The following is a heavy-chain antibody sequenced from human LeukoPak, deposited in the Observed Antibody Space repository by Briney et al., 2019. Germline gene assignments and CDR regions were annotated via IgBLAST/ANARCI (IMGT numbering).Heavy chain of an antibody. CDR2: ISGSGGST. J-gene: IGHJ6*03. V-gene: IGHV3-23*01. Sequence: PGGSLRLSCTVSGFTVSSNSMSWVRQAPGKGLEWVSAISGSGGSTYYADSVKGRFTISRDNSKNTLLLQMNSLRAEDTAVYYCAKRRGLELLYYYYMDVWGKGTTVTVSS. D-gene: IGHD1-7*01. CDR1: GFTVSSNS. CDR3: AKRRGLELLYYYYMDV.